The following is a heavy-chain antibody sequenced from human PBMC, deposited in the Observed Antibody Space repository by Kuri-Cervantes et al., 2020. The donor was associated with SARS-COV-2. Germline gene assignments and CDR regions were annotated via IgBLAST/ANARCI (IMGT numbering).Heavy chain of an antibody. D-gene: IGHD1-14*01. CDR1: GYTFTGYY. CDR2: INPNSGDT. Sequence: ASVKVSCKASGYTFTGYYMHWVRQAPGQGLEWMGWINPNSGDTNYAQNFQGWVTMTRDTSISTAYMELSRLRSDDTAVYYCATSGTSTDHYFDYWGQETLVTVS. CDR3: ATSGTSTDHYFDY. V-gene: IGHV1-2*04. J-gene: IGHJ4*02.